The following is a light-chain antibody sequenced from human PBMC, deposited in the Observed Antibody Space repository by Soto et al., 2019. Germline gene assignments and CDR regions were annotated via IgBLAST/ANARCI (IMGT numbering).Light chain of an antibody. V-gene: IGKV1-33*01. Sequence: DIQMTQSPSSLSASVGDRVTITCQASQDISNYLNWYQQKPGKAPKLLIYDASNLETGVPTRFSGRGSGTEFTFCISSRQPEDIATYYYQQYDNLPPYTFGQGTKVEIK. J-gene: IGKJ2*01. CDR2: DAS. CDR3: QQYDNLPPYT. CDR1: QDISNY.